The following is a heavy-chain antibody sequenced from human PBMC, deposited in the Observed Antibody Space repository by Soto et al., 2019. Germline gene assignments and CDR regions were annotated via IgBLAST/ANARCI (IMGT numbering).Heavy chain of an antibody. V-gene: IGHV1-69*13. CDR1: VGTFSSYA. Sequence: SVKVSCKASVGTFSSYAISWVRQAPGQGLEWMGGIIPIFGTANYAQKFQGRVTITADESTSTAYMELSSLRSEDTAVYYCARDRGSPTLGYDFWSGYYTGKGNYYYGMDVWGQGTTVTVSS. CDR3: ARDRGSPTLGYDFWSGYYTGKGNYYYGMDV. CDR2: IIPIFGTA. D-gene: IGHD3-3*01. J-gene: IGHJ6*02.